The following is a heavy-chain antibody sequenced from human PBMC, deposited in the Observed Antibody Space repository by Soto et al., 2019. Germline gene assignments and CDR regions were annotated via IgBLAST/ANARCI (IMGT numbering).Heavy chain of an antibody. CDR1: GGTHSSYA. Sequence: SVKVSCKVTGGTHSSYAITWVRQAPGQGLEWMGGIIPIFGTRDYAQKFQGRVTITADPSTSTADLELSGLTSDDTAVYYCARDGSDYSTSGHYDPWGQGALVTVSS. CDR3: ARDGSDYSTSGHYDP. CDR2: IIPIFGTR. D-gene: IGHD3-22*01. V-gene: IGHV1-69*13. J-gene: IGHJ5*02.